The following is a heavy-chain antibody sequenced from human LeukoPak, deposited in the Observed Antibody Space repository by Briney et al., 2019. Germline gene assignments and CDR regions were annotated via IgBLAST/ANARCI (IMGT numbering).Heavy chain of an antibody. CDR2: FDPEDGET. Sequence: ASVKVSCKVSGYTLTELSMHWVRQAPGKGLEWMGGFDPEDGETFYAQKFQGRVTMTKDTSTDTAYVELSSLRSEDTAVYYCTTDYYYDSSGSYYTIDYWGQGTLVTVSS. J-gene: IGHJ4*02. CDR1: GYTLTELS. V-gene: IGHV1-24*01. D-gene: IGHD3-22*01. CDR3: TTDYYYDSSGSYYTIDY.